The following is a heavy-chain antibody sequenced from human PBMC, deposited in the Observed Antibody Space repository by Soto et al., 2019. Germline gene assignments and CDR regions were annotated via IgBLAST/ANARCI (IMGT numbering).Heavy chain of an antibody. D-gene: IGHD3-22*01. J-gene: IGHJ4*02. CDR2: IYYSGST. CDR1: GGSISSGGYY. Sequence: SETLSLTCTVSGGSISSGGYYWSWIRQHPGKGLEWIGYIYYSGSTYYNPSLKSRVTISVDTSKNQFSLKLSSVTAADTAVYYCARGDMIVDNYYFDYWGQGTLVTV. V-gene: IGHV4-31*03. CDR3: ARGDMIVDNYYFDY.